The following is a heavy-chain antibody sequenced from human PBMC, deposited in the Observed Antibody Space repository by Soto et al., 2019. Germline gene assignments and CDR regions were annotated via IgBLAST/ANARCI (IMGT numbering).Heavy chain of an antibody. CDR3: ARQHYDFWSGSDIGSSYFDF. J-gene: IGHJ2*01. CDR1: GYYFTGYW. CDR2: IHPRDSDT. Sequence: GESLKISYQASGYYFTGYWVGWVRQMPGKGLEWMGIIHPRDSDTKYSPSFQGHVTFSVDTSISTAFLQWNSLKASDSAIYYCARQHYDFWSGSDIGSSYFDFWGRGTHVTVSS. D-gene: IGHD3-3*01. V-gene: IGHV5-51*01.